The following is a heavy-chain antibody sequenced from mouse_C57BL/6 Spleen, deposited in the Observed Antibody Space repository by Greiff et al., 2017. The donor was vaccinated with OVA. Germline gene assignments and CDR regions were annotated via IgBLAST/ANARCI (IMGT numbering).Heavy chain of an antibody. J-gene: IGHJ4*01. CDR3: ARLGGTYAMDY. CDR1: GYAFSSYW. D-gene: IGHD4-1*01. V-gene: IGHV1-80*01. Sequence: QVQLQQSGAELVKPGASVKISCKASGYAFSSYWMNWVKQRPGKGLEWIGQIYPGDGDTNYNGKFKGKATLTADKSSSTAYMQLSSLPSEDSAVDFCARLGGTYAMDYWGQGTSVTVSS. CDR2: IYPGDGDT.